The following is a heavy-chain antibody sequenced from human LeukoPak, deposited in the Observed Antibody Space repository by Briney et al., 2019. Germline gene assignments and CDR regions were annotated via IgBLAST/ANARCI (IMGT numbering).Heavy chain of an antibody. CDR1: GGTVSNYA. V-gene: IGHV1-69*06. CDR2: LIPMFGTP. D-gene: IGHD3-16*01. CDR3: ARGINDYDYLDS. Sequence: SVKVSCKASGGTVSNYAINWVRQAPGQGLEWMGKLIPMFGTPNYAQKFQGRLTITADKSTNTTYMDLNSLTSDDTAVYYCARGINDYDYLDSWGQGTLVIVSS. J-gene: IGHJ4*02.